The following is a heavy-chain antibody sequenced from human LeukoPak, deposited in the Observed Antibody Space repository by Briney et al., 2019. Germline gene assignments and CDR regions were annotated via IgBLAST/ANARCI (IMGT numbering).Heavy chain of an antibody. CDR3: ARDPDFWSGYYNFDY. D-gene: IGHD3-3*01. CDR2: IYYSGST. V-gene: IGHV4-59*12. J-gene: IGHJ4*02. CDR1: GGSISSYY. Sequence: SETLSLTCTVSGGSISSYYWSWIRQPPGKGLEWIGYIYYSGSTNYNPSLKSRVTISVDTSKNQFSLKLNSVTAADTAVYYCARDPDFWSGYYNFDYWGQGTLVTVSS.